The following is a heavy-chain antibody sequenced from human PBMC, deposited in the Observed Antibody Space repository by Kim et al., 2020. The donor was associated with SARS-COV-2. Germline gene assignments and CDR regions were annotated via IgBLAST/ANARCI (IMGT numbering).Heavy chain of an antibody. Sequence: SVKVSCKASGGTFSSYAISWVRQAPGQGLEWMGGIIPIFGTANYAQKFQGRVTITADESTSTAYMELSSLRSEDTAVYYCARDLMLRSGSSFDYWGQGTLVTVSS. V-gene: IGHV1-69*13. CDR2: IIPIFGTA. D-gene: IGHD1-26*01. J-gene: IGHJ4*02. CDR1: GGTFSSYA. CDR3: ARDLMLRSGSSFDY.